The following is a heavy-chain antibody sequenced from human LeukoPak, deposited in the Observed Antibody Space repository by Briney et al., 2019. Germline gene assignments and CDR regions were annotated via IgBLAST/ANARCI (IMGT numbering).Heavy chain of an antibody. CDR2: MSGSGGST. CDR1: GFTFSSYA. Sequence: GGSLRLSCAASGFTFSSYAMSWVSQAPGKGLEWVSVMSGSGGSTYYADSVKGRFTISRDNSKNTLYLQMNSLRAEDTAVYYCAKEIYGDSTGGRFQHWGQGTLVTVSS. J-gene: IGHJ1*01. D-gene: IGHD4-17*01. CDR3: AKEIYGDSTGGRFQH. V-gene: IGHV3-23*01.